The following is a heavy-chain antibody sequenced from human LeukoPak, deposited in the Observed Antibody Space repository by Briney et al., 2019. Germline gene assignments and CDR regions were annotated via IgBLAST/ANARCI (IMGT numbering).Heavy chain of an antibody. Sequence: RASVKVSCKASGGTFSSYAISWVRQAPGQGLEWMGGIIPIFGTANYAQKFQGRVTITADESTSTAYMELSSLRSEDTAVYYCARGGLGYGMVRGVIITTTSFDYWGQGTLVTVSS. CDR2: IIPIFGTA. CDR1: GGTFSSYA. D-gene: IGHD3-10*01. CDR3: ARGGLGYGMVRGVIITTTSFDY. J-gene: IGHJ4*02. V-gene: IGHV1-69*13.